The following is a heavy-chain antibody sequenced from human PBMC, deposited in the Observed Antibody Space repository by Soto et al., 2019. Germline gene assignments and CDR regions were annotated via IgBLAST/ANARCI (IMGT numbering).Heavy chain of an antibody. CDR2: ISGSGGST. Sequence: EVQLLESGGGLVQPGGSLRLSCAASGFTFSSYAMSWVRQATGKGLEWVSAISGSGGSTYYADSVKGRFTISRDNSKNTLYLQRNSLRAEDTAVYYCAKELEIVVVVAAPPSSDYWGQGTLVTVSS. J-gene: IGHJ4*02. CDR3: AKELEIVVVVAAPPSSDY. D-gene: IGHD2-15*01. CDR1: GFTFSSYA. V-gene: IGHV3-23*01.